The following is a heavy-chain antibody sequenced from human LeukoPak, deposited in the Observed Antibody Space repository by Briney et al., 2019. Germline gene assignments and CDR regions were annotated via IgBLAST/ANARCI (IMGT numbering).Heavy chain of an antibody. CDR3: ARDRMGRIFDY. CDR1: GFTFSSYW. D-gene: IGHD1-26*01. CDR2: IKQDGSEE. Sequence: GGSLRLSCAASGFTFSSYWMSWVRQAPGKGLEWVANIKQDGSEEYYVDSVKGRFTISRDNAKNSLYLQMNSLRAEDTAVYYCARDRMGRIFDYWGQGTLVTVSS. J-gene: IGHJ4*02. V-gene: IGHV3-7*01.